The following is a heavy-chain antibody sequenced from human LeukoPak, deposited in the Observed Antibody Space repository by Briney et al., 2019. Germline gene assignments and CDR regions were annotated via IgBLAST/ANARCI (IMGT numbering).Heavy chain of an antibody. J-gene: IGHJ4*02. CDR1: GVSLSAYG. CDR3: ARDDGTDSFDC. D-gene: IGHD1-1*01. Sequence: PGRSLRLSCAASGVSLSAYGMHWVRQAPGKGLEWVAVIWYDGSKKYYADSVKGRFTISRDNSKNTVDLQMNSLRAEDTAVYYCARDDGTDSFDCWGQGTLVTVSS. CDR2: IWYDGSKK. V-gene: IGHV3-33*01.